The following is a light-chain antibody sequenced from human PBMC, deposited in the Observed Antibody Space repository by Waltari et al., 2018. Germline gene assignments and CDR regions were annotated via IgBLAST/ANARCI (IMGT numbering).Light chain of an antibody. J-gene: IGKJ1*01. Sequence: PVERATLSCRASQRVANNYLAWYQQRPGQAPRLLIYAASSRATGIPDRFSGSVSGTEFTLTISRLEPEDSAVYYCHQYGLSARTFGQGTKVEI. V-gene: IGKV3-20*01. CDR2: AAS. CDR1: QRVANNY. CDR3: HQYGLSART.